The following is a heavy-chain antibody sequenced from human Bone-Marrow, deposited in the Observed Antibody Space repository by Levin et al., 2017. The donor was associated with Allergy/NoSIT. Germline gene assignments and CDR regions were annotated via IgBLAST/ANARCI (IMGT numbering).Heavy chain of an antibody. CDR3: ARVRRITIFGVVIQNHYDYYMDV. Sequence: MASETLSLTCAVYGGSFSGYYWSWIRQPPGKGLEWIGEINHSGSTNYNPSLKSRVTISVDTSKNQFSLKLSSVTAADTAVYYCARVRRITIFGVVIQNHYDYYMDVWGKGTTVTVSS. D-gene: IGHD3-3*01. V-gene: IGHV4-34*01. CDR1: GGSFSGYY. CDR2: INHSGST. J-gene: IGHJ6*03.